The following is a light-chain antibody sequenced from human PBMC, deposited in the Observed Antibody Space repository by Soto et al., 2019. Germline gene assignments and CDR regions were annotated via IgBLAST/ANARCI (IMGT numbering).Light chain of an antibody. CDR3: QQYGTSPWT. CDR1: QSVSSRF. J-gene: IGKJ1*01. CDR2: GTS. Sequence: EIVLTQSPGTLSVSPGERATLSCRASQSVSSRFVAWFQQKPGQAPRLLIYGTSSRATGIPDRFSGSGSGTDFPLTISRLEPEDFAMYFCQQYGTSPWTFGQGTKVDIK. V-gene: IGKV3-20*01.